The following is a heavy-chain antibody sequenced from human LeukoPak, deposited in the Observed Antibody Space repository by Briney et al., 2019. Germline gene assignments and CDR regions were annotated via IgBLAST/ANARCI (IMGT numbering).Heavy chain of an antibody. D-gene: IGHD7-27*01. CDR2: IYYSGST. Sequence: SETLSLTCTVSGGSISSSSYYWGWIRQPPGKGLEWIGSIYYSGSTYYNPSLKSRVTISVDTSKNQFSLRLSSVTAADTAMYFCARQVNWDYFDYWGQGTLVTVSS. V-gene: IGHV4-39*01. CDR1: GGSISSSSYY. CDR3: ARQVNWDYFDY. J-gene: IGHJ4*02.